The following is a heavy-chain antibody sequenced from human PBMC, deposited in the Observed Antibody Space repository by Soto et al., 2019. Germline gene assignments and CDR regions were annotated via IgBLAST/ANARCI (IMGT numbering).Heavy chain of an antibody. Sequence: PGVSLRLSCAASGFTFSSYAMSWFRQAPGKGLEWVSAISGSGGSTYYADSVKGRFTISRDNSKNTLYLQMNSLRAEDTAVYYCAKELVWFGELDDAFDIWGQGTMVTVSS. CDR1: GFTFSSYA. D-gene: IGHD3-10*01. CDR2: ISGSGGST. J-gene: IGHJ3*02. V-gene: IGHV3-23*01. CDR3: AKELVWFGELDDAFDI.